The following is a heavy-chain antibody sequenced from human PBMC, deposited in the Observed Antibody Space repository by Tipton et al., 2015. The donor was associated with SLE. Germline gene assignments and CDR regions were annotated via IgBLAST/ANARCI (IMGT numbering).Heavy chain of an antibody. Sequence: GLVKPSETLSLICTVSGDSTSVHYWSWIRQSPGKGLEWIGYIYYSGSTNYNPSLKSRVTISVDTSKNHFSLKLSSVTAADTAVYYCARDDPDGESSGKPGDHWGQGTLVTVSS. D-gene: IGHD3-22*01. V-gene: IGHV4-59*11. CDR2: IYYSGST. CDR3: ARDDPDGESSGKPGDH. CDR1: GDSTSVHY. J-gene: IGHJ4*02.